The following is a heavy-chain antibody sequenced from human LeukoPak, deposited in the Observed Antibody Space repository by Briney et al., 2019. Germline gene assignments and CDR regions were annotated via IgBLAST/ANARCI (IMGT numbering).Heavy chain of an antibody. V-gene: IGHV4-30-4*08. Sequence: PSQTLSLTCTVSGGSISSGVYYWSWTRQPPGKGLEWIGYIYYSGSTYYNPSLKSRVTISVDTSKNQFSLKLSAVTAADTAVYYCARETTTVVARYFDYWGQGTLVTVSS. D-gene: IGHD4-23*01. CDR1: GGSISSGVYY. CDR2: IYYSGST. J-gene: IGHJ4*02. CDR3: ARETTTVVARYFDY.